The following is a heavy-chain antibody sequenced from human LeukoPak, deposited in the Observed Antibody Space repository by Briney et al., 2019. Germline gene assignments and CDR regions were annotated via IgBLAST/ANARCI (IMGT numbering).Heavy chain of an antibody. Sequence: PRGSLRLSCAASGFTFSSYAMSWVRQAPGKGLEWVSAISGSGGSTYYADSVKGRFTISRDNSKNTLYLQMNSLRAEGTAVYYCAKDHWRDHDILTGPNAFDIWGQGTMVTVSS. D-gene: IGHD3-9*01. V-gene: IGHV3-23*01. J-gene: IGHJ3*02. CDR3: AKDHWRDHDILTGPNAFDI. CDR1: GFTFSSYA. CDR2: ISGSGGST.